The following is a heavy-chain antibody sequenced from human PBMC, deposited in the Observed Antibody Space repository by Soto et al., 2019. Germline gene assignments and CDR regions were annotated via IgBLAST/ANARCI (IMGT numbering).Heavy chain of an antibody. CDR1: GGSINSGRSS. Sequence: PSETLSLTCSVSGGSINSGRSSWNWIRQSPGKGLEWIASTYHSGSPYYNPSLKSRVSISVDRPENQFSLKLSSVAAADTAVYYCLRASAVSGPNWFDTWGPGTLVTLSS. CDR3: LRASAVSGPNWFDT. CDR2: TYHSGSP. D-gene: IGHD6-13*01. V-gene: IGHV4-30-2*06. J-gene: IGHJ5*02.